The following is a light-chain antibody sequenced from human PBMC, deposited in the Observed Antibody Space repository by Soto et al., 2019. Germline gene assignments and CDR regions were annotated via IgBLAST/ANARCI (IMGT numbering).Light chain of an antibody. V-gene: IGKV1-12*01. Sequence: DIQMTQSPSSVSASVGDTVTITCRASQAVSTWLAWYQQKPGGAPKLLIYAASTLQSGVPSRFSGSGSGTDFTLTIRSLQPEDFATYYCQQLFMYPPTFGPGTKVDIK. CDR1: QAVSTW. CDR3: QQLFMYPPT. CDR2: AAS. J-gene: IGKJ3*01.